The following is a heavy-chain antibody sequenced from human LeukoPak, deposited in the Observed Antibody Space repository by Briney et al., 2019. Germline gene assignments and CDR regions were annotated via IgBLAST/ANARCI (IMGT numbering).Heavy chain of an antibody. CDR1: GFTFSSYA. D-gene: IGHD3-3*01. V-gene: IGHV3-64D*06. CDR3: VEVFGKSNFDY. CDR2: ISYSGGST. J-gene: IGHJ4*02. Sequence: GGSLRLSCSASGFTFSSYAMHWVRQAPGKGLEYVSAISYSGGSTYYADFVKGRFTISRDNSKNTLYLQMSSLRAEDTAVYYCVEVFGKSNFDYWGQGTLVTVSS.